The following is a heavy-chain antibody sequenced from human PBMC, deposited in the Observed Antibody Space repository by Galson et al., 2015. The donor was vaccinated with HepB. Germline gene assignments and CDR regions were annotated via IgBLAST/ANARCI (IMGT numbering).Heavy chain of an antibody. Sequence: SVKVSCKASGYTFTSYGISWVRQAPGQGLEWMGWISAYNGNTNYAQKLQGRVTMTTDTSTSTAYMELRSLRSDDTAVYYCARDKGNYYYDSSGYYYPLWDWGQGTLVTVSS. V-gene: IGHV1-18*04. D-gene: IGHD3-22*01. CDR1: GYTFTSYG. CDR3: ARDKGNYYYDSSGYYYPLWD. CDR2: ISAYNGNT. J-gene: IGHJ4*02.